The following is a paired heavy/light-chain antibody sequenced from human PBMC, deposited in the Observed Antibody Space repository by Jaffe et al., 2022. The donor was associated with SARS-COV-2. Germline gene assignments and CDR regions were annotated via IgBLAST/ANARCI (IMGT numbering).Heavy chain of an antibody. J-gene: IGHJ4*02. Sequence: EVQLVESGGGLVQPGGSLRLSCAASGFTFSSYEMDWVRQAPGKGLEWVAYINSRGDSVYYADSVKGRFTISRDNAENSVYLQMSSLRPDDTAVYYCARALSCCYAGFDNWGQGTLVTVSS. V-gene: IGHV3-48*03. CDR3: ARALSCCYAGFDN. D-gene: IGHD2-2*01. CDR2: INSRGDSV. CDR1: GFTFSSYE.
Light chain of an antibody. CDR1: SSNIGTNT. V-gene: IGLV1-44*01. CDR2: SDY. CDR3: ATWDGSLNGVV. J-gene: IGLJ2*01. Sequence: SVLTQPPSTSGTPGQRVTISCSGSSSNIGTNTVNWFQQLPGTAPKVLIYSDYQRPSGVPDRLSGSKSGTSAYLAISGLQPEDEADYYCATWDGSLNGVVFGGGTKLTVL.